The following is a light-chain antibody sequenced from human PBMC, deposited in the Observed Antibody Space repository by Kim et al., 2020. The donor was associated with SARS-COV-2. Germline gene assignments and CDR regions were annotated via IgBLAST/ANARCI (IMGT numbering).Light chain of an antibody. J-gene: IGLJ3*02. Sequence: SSELTQDPAVSVALGQTVRITCQGDSLRSYFASWYQQKPGQAPVLVIYGKNNRPSGIPDRFSGSSSGNTASLTITGAQAEDEADYYCNSRDSGDKSWVFGGGTKLTVL. V-gene: IGLV3-19*01. CDR1: SLRSYF. CDR3: NSRDSGDKSWV. CDR2: GKN.